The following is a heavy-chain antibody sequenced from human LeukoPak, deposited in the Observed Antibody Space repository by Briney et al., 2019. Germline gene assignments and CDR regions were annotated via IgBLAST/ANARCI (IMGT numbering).Heavy chain of an antibody. CDR1: GFSFDEYA. Sequence: PGGSLRLSCAASGFSFDEYAMHWVRQVPGKGLEWVSGISYSSETIGYVDSVKGRFAISRDNAKNSLSLQMNSLRAEDTAVYYCAKKWSGDYDSSGVNDAFDIWGQGTMVTVSS. CDR2: ISYSSETI. D-gene: IGHD3-22*01. CDR3: AKKWSGDYDSSGVNDAFDI. V-gene: IGHV3-9*01. J-gene: IGHJ3*02.